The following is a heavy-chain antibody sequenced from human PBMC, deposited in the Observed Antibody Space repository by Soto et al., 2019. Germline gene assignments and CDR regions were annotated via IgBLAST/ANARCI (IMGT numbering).Heavy chain of an antibody. J-gene: IGHJ5*02. D-gene: IGHD3-16*01. Sequence: GASVKVSCKASGYTFTSYGISWVRQAPGQGLEWMGWISAYNGNTNYAQKLQGRVTMTTDTSTSTAYMELRSLRSDDTAVYYCARDLWGTTIFPFDPWGRGTLVTVPS. CDR1: GYTFTSYG. V-gene: IGHV1-18*04. CDR2: ISAYNGNT. CDR3: ARDLWGTTIFPFDP.